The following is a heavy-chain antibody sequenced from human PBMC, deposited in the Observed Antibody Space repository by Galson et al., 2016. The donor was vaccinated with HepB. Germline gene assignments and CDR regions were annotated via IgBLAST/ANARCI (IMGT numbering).Heavy chain of an antibody. CDR3: ARDPYLYNGYDSGAFDV. J-gene: IGHJ3*01. D-gene: IGHD5-12*01. CDR2: IHGYSAGT. V-gene: IGHV1-2*02. CDR1: GYTFTDYY. Sequence: KVSCKASGYTFTDYYIQWVRQAPGQGLEWMGWIHGYSAGTNFAETFQGRVTLTRDTSISTAYMELSMLRSDDTAVYYCARDPYLYNGYDSGAFDVWGQGTLVTVSS.